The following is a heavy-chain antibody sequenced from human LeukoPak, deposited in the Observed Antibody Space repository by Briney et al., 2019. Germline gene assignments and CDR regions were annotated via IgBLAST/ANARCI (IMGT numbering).Heavy chain of an antibody. V-gene: IGHV4-4*07. CDR2: IYTSGST. D-gene: IGHD2-15*01. CDR3: ARDRTVGAASWYFDL. Sequence: SETLSLTCTVSGGSISSYYWSWIRQPAGKGLEWIGRIYTSGSTNYNPSLKSRVTMSVDTSKNQFSLKLSSVTAADTAVYYCARDRTVGAASWYFDLWGRGTLVTVSS. CDR1: GGSISSYY. J-gene: IGHJ2*01.